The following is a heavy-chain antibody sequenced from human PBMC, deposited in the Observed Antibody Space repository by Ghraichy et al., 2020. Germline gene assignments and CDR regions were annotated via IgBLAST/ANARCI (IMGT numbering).Heavy chain of an antibody. V-gene: IGHV3-49*04. D-gene: IGHD3-10*01. Sequence: GGSLRLSCTASGFTFGDYAMSWVRQAPGKGLEWVGFIRSKAYGGTTEYAASVKGRFTISRDDSKSIAYLQINSLKTEDTAVYYCTRVGLLLWFGELDPPYFDYWGQGTLVTVSS. J-gene: IGHJ4*02. CDR1: GFTFGDYA. CDR2: IRSKAYGGTT. CDR3: TRVGLLLWFGELDPPYFDY.